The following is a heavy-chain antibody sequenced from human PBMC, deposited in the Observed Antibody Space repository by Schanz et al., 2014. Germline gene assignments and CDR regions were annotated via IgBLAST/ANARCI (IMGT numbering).Heavy chain of an antibody. D-gene: IGHD3-10*01. V-gene: IGHV4-31*09. CDR2: IYYSGNT. J-gene: IGHJ4*02. Sequence: QVQLQESGPGLVKPSQTLSLTCTVSGDSISSGGYYWSWIRQHPGKGLEWIGYIYYSGNTYYNPTLKSRVTISVDRSKNQFSRRLDSVTAADTAVYYCALREKPYGPFASWGQGALVTVSS. CDR3: ALREKPYGPFAS. CDR1: GDSISSGGYY.